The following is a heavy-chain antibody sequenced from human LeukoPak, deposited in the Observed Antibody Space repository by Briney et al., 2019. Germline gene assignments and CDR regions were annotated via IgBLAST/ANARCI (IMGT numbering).Heavy chain of an antibody. CDR2: IYYSGST. D-gene: IGHD3-10*01. Sequence: SETLSLTCTVSGGSISSYYWSWIRQPPGKGLEWIGYIYYSGSTNYNPSLKSRVTISVDTSKNQFSLKLSSVTAADTAVYYCARERGVNTRFDPWGQGTLVTVSS. J-gene: IGHJ5*02. V-gene: IGHV4-59*01. CDR3: ARERGVNTRFDP. CDR1: GGSISSYY.